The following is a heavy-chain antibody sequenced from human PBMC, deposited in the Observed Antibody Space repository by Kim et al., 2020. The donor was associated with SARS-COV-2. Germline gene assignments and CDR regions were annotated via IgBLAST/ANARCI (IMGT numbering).Heavy chain of an antibody. CDR3: AKDSGPYSSSWACFDY. V-gene: IGHV3-23*01. D-gene: IGHD6-13*01. CDR1: GFTFSSYA. J-gene: IGHJ4*02. CDR2: ISGSGGST. Sequence: GGSLRLSCAASGFTFSSYAMSWVRQAPGKGLEWVSAISGSGGSTYYADSVKGRFTISRDNSKNTLYLQMNSLRAEDTAVYYCAKDSGPYSSSWACFDYWGQGTLVTVSS.